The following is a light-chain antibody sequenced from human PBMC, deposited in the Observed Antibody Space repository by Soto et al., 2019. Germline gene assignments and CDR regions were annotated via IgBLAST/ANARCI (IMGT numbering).Light chain of an antibody. CDR1: QGLSRW. CDR2: DIF. CDR3: QQGKSFPLT. J-gene: IGKJ4*01. Sequence: DIQMTQSPSSVSASVGDRISITCRASQGLSRWLAWYQQKPGKAPKLLIYDIFNLQSGVPSRFIGSGSGTEFSLTINSLQPEDFGTYYCQQGKSFPLTFGGGTKVEI. V-gene: IGKV1-12*01.